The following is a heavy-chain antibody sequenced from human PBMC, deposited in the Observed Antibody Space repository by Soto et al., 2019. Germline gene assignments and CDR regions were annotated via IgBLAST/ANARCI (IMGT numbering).Heavy chain of an antibody. CDR1: GFTFSSYD. Sequence: GGSLRLSCAASGFTFSSYDMHWVRQATGKGLEWVSAIGTAGDTYYPGSVKGRFTISRENAKNSLYLQMNSLRAGDTAVYYCARVSIYGSGSYYDYWGQGTLVTVSS. CDR3: ARVSIYGSGSYYDY. J-gene: IGHJ4*02. D-gene: IGHD3-10*01. V-gene: IGHV3-13*01. CDR2: IGTAGDT.